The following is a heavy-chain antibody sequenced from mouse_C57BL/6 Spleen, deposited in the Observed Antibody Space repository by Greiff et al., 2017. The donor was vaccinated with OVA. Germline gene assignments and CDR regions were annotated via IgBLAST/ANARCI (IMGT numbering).Heavy chain of an antibody. CDR1: GYTFTDYE. CDR3: TRYNGYYPYWYFDV. Sequence: VKLMESGAELVRPGASVTLSCKASGYTFTDYEMHWVKQTPVHGLEWIGAIDPETGGTAYNQKFKGKAILTADKSSSTAYMELRSLTSEDSAVYYCTRYNGYYPYWYFDVWGTGTTVTVSS. CDR2: IDPETGGT. D-gene: IGHD2-3*01. J-gene: IGHJ1*03. V-gene: IGHV1-15*01.